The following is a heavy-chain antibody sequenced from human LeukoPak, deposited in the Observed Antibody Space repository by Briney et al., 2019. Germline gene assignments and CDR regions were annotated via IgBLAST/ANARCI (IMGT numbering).Heavy chain of an antibody. J-gene: IGHJ4*02. Sequence: GGSLRLSCAASGFTFSDYEMNWVRQAPGKRLEWVSYISSSGSTIYYPDSVKGRFTISRDNAKNSLYLQMNSLRAEDTAVYYCARAYTPYGDPALLGYWGQGTLVTVSS. CDR3: ARAYTPYGDPALLGY. V-gene: IGHV3-48*03. D-gene: IGHD4-17*01. CDR1: GFTFSDYE. CDR2: ISSSGSTI.